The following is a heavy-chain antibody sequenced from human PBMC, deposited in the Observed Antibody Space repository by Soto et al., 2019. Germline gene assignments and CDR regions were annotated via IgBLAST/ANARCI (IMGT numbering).Heavy chain of an antibody. CDR3: ARVRSYSISWFDP. CDR1: GGSISSYY. J-gene: IGHJ5*02. CDR2: IYYSGST. V-gene: IGHV4-59*01. Sequence: KTSETLSPTCTVSGGSISSYYWSWIRQPPGKGLEWIGYIYYSGSTNYNPSLKSRVTISVDTSKNQFSLKLSSVTAADTAVYYCARVRSYSISWFDPWGQGTLVTV. D-gene: IGHD1-26*01.